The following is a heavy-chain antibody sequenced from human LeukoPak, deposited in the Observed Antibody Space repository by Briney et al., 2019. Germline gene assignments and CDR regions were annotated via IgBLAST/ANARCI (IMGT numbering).Heavy chain of an antibody. J-gene: IGHJ6*03. D-gene: IGHD6-13*01. CDR2: IKSKTDGGTT. CDR1: GFTFSNAW. Sequence: PGGSLRLSCAASGFTFSNAWMSWVLQAPGKGLEWVGRIKSKTDGGTTDYAAPVKGRFTISRDDSKNTLYLQMNSLKTEDTAVYYCTTDSSSWLGLYYYYYYMDVWGKGTTVTVSS. V-gene: IGHV3-15*01. CDR3: TTDSSSWLGLYYYYYYMDV.